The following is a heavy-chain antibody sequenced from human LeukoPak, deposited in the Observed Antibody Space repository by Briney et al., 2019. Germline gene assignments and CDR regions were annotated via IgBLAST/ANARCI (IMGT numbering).Heavy chain of an antibody. V-gene: IGHV3-15*01. J-gene: IGHJ4*02. CDR2: IRSTPDGGAT. Sequence: GRRLSPSCAASVLTLFSSWMTSVRQAPGKGLEWVGRIRSTPDGGATDYAAPVKGRFTISRDDSKITLYLQMSSLRTEDTAVYYCATDLHFGYCTATSCANYWGQGTLVTVSS. CDR3: ATDLHFGYCTATSCANY. CDR1: VLTLFSSW. D-gene: IGHD2-2*03.